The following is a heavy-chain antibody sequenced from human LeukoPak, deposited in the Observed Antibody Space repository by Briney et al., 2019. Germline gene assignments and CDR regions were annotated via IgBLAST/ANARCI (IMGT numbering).Heavy chain of an antibody. Sequence: SETLSLTCTVSGGSISSYYWSWIRQPPGKGLEWIGYIYYSGSTNYNPSLKSRVIISVDTSKNQFSLKLSSVTAADTAVYYCARDRYCNDDGCGMDVWGQGTTVTVSS. CDR1: GGSISSYY. J-gene: IGHJ6*02. D-gene: IGHD3-16*01. CDR3: ARDRYCNDDGCGMDV. V-gene: IGHV4-59*12. CDR2: IYYSGST.